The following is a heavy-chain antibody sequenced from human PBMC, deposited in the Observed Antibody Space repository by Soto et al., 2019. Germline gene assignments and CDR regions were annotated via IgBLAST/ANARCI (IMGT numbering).Heavy chain of an antibody. Sequence: ASVKVSCKASGYTFTSYDINWVRQATGQGLEWMGWMNPNSGNTGYAQKFQGRVTMTRNTSISTAYMELSSLRSEDTAVYYCARSHSNYDYYYYGMDVWGQGTALTVSS. CDR2: MNPNSGNT. V-gene: IGHV1-8*01. CDR3: ARSHSNYDYYYYGMDV. J-gene: IGHJ6*02. CDR1: GYTFTSYD. D-gene: IGHD4-4*01.